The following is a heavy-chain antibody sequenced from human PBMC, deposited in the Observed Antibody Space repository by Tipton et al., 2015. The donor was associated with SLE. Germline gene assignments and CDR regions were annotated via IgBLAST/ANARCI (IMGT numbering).Heavy chain of an antibody. Sequence: TLSLTCAVYGGSFRGYYWSWIRQPPGKGLEWIGEINHSGSTNYNPSLKSRVTISVDTSKNQFSLKLSSVTAADTAVYYCARDLDGYNGDAFDIWGQGTMVTVSS. J-gene: IGHJ3*02. D-gene: IGHD5-24*01. CDR3: ARDLDGYNGDAFDI. V-gene: IGHV4-34*01. CDR2: INHSGST. CDR1: GGSFRGYY.